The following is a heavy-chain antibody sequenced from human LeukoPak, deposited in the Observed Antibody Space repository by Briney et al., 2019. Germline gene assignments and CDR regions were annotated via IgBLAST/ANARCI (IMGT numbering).Heavy chain of an antibody. V-gene: IGHV4-59*01. CDR3: ARSVLGYSYGLHIDY. J-gene: IGHJ4*02. CDR1: GGSISSYY. Sequence: SETLSLTCTVSGGSISSYYWSWIRQSPGEGLEWIGXIHYRGSTNYNPSLKSRVTISVDTSKNQFSLKLSSLTAADTAVYYCARSVLGYSYGLHIDYWGQGTLVTVSS. CDR2: IHYRGST. D-gene: IGHD5-18*01.